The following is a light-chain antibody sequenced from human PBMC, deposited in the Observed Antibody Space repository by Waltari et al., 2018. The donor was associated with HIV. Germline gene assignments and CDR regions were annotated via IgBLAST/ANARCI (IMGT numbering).Light chain of an antibody. CDR3: GADHGSAAEFDLV. CDR1: SRYYHYK. CDR2: VDNAGMVG. Sequence: QPILPQTPSASASLGASVTLTFTLISRYYHYKVDRYQQHTGKGPRFVMRVDNAGMVGLKGDGIPVRFSVLGSGLNRSLIIKNIQEEDESDFFCGADHGSAAEFDLVFGGGTKLTVL. J-gene: IGLJ3*02. V-gene: IGLV9-49*01.